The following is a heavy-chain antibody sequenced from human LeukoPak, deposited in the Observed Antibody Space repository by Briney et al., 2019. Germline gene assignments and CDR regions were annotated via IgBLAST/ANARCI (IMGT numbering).Heavy chain of an antibody. CDR1: GYTFTDYY. D-gene: IGHD1-20*01. CDR2: INPKTGGT. Sequence: GASVKVSCKASGYTFTDYYLHWVQQAPRQGLEWMGWINPKTGGTNYAQNFQGRVTMTRDTPISTVYMELSRLTSDDTAVYYCARDTGYNWNDDLFDYWGQGTLVTVSS. CDR3: ARDTGYNWNDDLFDY. J-gene: IGHJ4*02. V-gene: IGHV1-2*02.